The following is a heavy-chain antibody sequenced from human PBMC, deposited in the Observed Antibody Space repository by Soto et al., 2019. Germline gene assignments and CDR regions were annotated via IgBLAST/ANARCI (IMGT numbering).Heavy chain of an antibody. Sequence: EVQLVESGGGLVQPGGSLRLSCAASGFTVSSNYMSWVRQAPGKGLEWVSVIYSGGSTYYADSVKGRFTISRDNSKNTLYHQMNSLRAEDTAVYYCARGAEYSSGGFDYWGQGTLVTVSS. CDR2: IYSGGST. V-gene: IGHV3-66*01. CDR3: ARGAEYSSGGFDY. J-gene: IGHJ4*02. D-gene: IGHD6-19*01. CDR1: GFTVSSNY.